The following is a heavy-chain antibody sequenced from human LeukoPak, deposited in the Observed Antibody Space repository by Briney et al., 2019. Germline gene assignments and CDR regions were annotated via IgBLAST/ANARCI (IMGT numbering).Heavy chain of an antibody. CDR3: AREDIVVVPAAYYYYGMDV. CDR2: IKKDGSET. J-gene: IGHJ6*02. V-gene: IGHV3-7*01. Sequence: GGSLRLSCAASGFTFSTSWMSWVRQVPGKGLEWVANIKKDGSETYYVDSVKGRFTISRDNAKNSLYLQMNSLRAEDTAVYYCAREDIVVVPAAYYYYGMDVWGQGTTVTVSS. CDR1: GFTFSTSW. D-gene: IGHD2-2*01.